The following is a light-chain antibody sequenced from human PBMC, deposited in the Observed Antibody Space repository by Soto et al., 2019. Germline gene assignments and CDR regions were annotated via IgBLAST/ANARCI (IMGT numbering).Light chain of an antibody. J-gene: IGKJ4*01. CDR1: QSVSSSY. CDR2: GAS. Sequence: EIVLTQSPGTLSLSPGERATLSCRASQSVSSSYLAWYQQKPGQAPRLLIYGASSRATGIPDRFSGSGSGTDFTLTICRLEPEDFAVYYCQQGLTFGGGTKVEIK. V-gene: IGKV3-20*01. CDR3: QQGLT.